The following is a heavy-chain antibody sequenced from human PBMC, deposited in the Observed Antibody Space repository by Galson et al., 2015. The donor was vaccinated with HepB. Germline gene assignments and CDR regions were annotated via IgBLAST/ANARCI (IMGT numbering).Heavy chain of an antibody. Sequence: SLRLSCAASGFTFSSYSINWVRQAPGRGLEWVSSISSSSSYIYYADSVKGRFTISRDNAKNSLYLQMNSLRAEDTAVYYCARDGGYESIAAFDYWGQGTLVTVSS. J-gene: IGHJ4*02. CDR2: ISSSSSYI. D-gene: IGHD5-12*01. CDR1: GFTFSSYS. V-gene: IGHV3-21*01. CDR3: ARDGGYESIAAFDY.